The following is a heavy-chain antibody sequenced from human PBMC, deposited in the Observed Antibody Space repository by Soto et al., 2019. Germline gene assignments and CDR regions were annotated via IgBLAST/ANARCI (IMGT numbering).Heavy chain of an antibody. Sequence: QVQLVQSGAEVKKPGSSVKVSCKASGGTFSSYAISWVRQAPGQGLEWMGGIIPIFGTANYAQKFQGRVKITADEYTSTAYMELSSLRSEDTAVYYCARRAKTYYYDSSFDIWGQGTMVTVSS. J-gene: IGHJ3*02. D-gene: IGHD3-22*01. CDR1: GGTFSSYA. CDR2: IIPIFGTA. CDR3: ARRAKTYYYDSSFDI. V-gene: IGHV1-69*01.